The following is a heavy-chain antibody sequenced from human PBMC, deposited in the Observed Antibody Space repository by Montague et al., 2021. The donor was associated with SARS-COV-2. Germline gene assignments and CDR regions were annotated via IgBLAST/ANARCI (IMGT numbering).Heavy chain of an antibody. D-gene: IGHD3-16*01. CDR1: GGSFSGHY. J-gene: IGHJ4*02. V-gene: IGHV4-34*01. CDR3: ARWDPQIMTLVGLRGKSASDF. CDR2: INHSGST. Sequence: SETLSLTCAVYGGSFSGHYWTWIRQSPGRGLEWIAEINHSGSTNYNWSLKSRVSISVDTSKNQFSLSLSSVTVADTAVYYCARWDPQIMTLVGLRGKSASDFWGQGTLVTVSS.